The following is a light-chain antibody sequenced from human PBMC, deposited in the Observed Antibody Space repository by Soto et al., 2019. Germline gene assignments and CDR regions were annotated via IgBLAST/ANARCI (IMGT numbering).Light chain of an antibody. CDR3: QQSYTTPLN. Sequence: DIQMTQCPSSLSASVGDRVTITCRARQTINTYLNWYQQTPGTAPRLLIYDASSLQSGVPSRFRGSGSGTDFTLTITSLQPEDFATYYCQQSYTTPLNFGGGTKVDIK. V-gene: IGKV1-39*01. CDR2: DAS. J-gene: IGKJ4*01. CDR1: QTINTY.